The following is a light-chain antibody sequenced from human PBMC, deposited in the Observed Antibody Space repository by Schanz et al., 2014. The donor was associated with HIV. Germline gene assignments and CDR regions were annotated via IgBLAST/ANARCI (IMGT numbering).Light chain of an antibody. CDR3: QQYDTSSWT. V-gene: IGKV1-9*01. CDR2: SAS. J-gene: IGKJ1*01. Sequence: DIQLTQSPALLSASVGDRVTITCRASQTISSSLAWYQQRPGKAPKVLIYSASSLQRGAPSRFSGSGSGTEFTLTISSLQPDDFATYYCQQYDTSSWTFGLGTKVETK. CDR1: QTISSS.